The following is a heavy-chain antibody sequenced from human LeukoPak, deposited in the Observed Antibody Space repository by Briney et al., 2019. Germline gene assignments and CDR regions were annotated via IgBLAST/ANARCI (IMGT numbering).Heavy chain of an antibody. CDR1: GYTFTSYY. D-gene: IGHD4-23*01. J-gene: IGHJ3*01. V-gene: IGHV1-46*04. CDR2: INPSGVTT. CDR3: AREGGNSFGGAFDA. Sequence: ASVKVSCKASGYTFTSYYMHWVRQAPGQGLEWMGMINPSGVTTIYAQKLQGRVTMTRDTSTSTVYMELSSLRSDDTAVYYCAREGGNSFGGAFDAWGQGTMATVSS.